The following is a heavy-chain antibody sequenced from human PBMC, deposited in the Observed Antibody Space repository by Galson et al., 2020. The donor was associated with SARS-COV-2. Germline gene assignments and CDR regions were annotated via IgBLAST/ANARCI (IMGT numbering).Heavy chain of an antibody. CDR1: GDSINSYHY. V-gene: IGHV4-38-2*02. CDR3: ARDHKVTRNWIDP. J-gene: IGHJ5*02. Sequence: SETLSLTCTVSGDSINSYHYWGWIRPPPGKGLEWIGSIYHSGNTYYNAALKSRVTISLDTSKNQFSLKLTSVTAADTAVYYCARDHKVTRNWIDPWGQGSLVTVSS. D-gene: IGHD2-21*02. CDR2: IYHSGNT.